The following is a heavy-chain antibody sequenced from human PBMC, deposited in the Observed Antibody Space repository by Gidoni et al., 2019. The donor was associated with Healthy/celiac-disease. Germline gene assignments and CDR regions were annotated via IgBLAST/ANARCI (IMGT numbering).Heavy chain of an antibody. CDR1: GFTHSSYS. D-gene: IGHD3-22*01. V-gene: IGHV3-23*01. CDR2: ISCSCGST. CDR3: AKGTTMIVVVNSAFDI. Sequence: EVQLLESGGGLVQPGGSLRLRCAASGFTHSSYSMSWVRQAPGKGLGWVSAISCSCGSTYYADSVKGRFTISRDNSKNTLYLQMNSLRAEDTAVYYCAKGTTMIVVVNSAFDIWGQGTMVTVSS. J-gene: IGHJ3*02.